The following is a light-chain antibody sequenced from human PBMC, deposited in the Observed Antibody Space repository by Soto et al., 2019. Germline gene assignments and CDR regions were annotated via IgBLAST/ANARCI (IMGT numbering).Light chain of an antibody. Sequence: QSVLTQPRSVSGSPGQSVTISCTGTSSDVGRYDYVSWYQQHPGKAPKLMIYDVSQRPSGVPDRFSASKSGNTASLTISGLQAEDEADYYCCSYAGRYKVFGGGTKVTVL. J-gene: IGLJ3*02. V-gene: IGLV2-11*01. CDR1: SSDVGRYDY. CDR2: DVS. CDR3: CSYAGRYKV.